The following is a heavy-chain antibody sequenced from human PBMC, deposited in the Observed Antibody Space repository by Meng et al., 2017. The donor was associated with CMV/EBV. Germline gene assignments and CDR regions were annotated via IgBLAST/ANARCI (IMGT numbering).Heavy chain of an antibody. CDR2: ISWNSGSI. J-gene: IGHJ4*02. CDR3: AKGRGGGITMIVGAFDY. CDR1: GFTVSSNY. V-gene: IGHV3-9*01. Sequence: SLKISCAASGFTVSSNYMSWVRQAPGKGLEWVSGISWNSGSIGYADSVKGRFTISRDNAKNSLYLQMNSLGAEDTALYYCAKGRGGGITMIVGAFDYWGQGTLVTVSS. D-gene: IGHD3-22*01.